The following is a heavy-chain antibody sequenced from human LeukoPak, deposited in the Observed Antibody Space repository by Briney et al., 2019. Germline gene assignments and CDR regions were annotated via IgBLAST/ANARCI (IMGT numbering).Heavy chain of an antibody. CDR2: ISSSSSYI. CDR3: ARDIALADTGPHFDF. CDR1: GFTFSSYS. D-gene: IGHD6-19*01. J-gene: IGHJ4*02. Sequence: PGGSLRLSCAASGFTFSSYSMNWVRQAPGKGLEWVSSISSSSSYIYYADSVKGRFTISRDNAKNTLFLQMNSLRVEDTGVYYCARDIALADTGPHFDFWGQGALVTVSS. V-gene: IGHV3-21*01.